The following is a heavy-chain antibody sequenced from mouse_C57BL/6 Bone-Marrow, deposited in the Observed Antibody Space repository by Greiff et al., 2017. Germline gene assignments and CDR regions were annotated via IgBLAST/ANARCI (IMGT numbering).Heavy chain of an antibody. CDR1: GYTFTDYY. Sequence: VKLVESGAELVRPGASVKLSCKASGYTFTDYYINWVKQRPGQGLEWIARIYPGSGNTYYNEKFKGKATLTAEKSSSTAYMQLSSLTSEDSAVYFCARGYGHYFDYWGQGTTLTVSS. CDR2: IYPGSGNT. V-gene: IGHV1-76*01. CDR3: ARGYGHYFDY. J-gene: IGHJ2*01. D-gene: IGHD1-1*01.